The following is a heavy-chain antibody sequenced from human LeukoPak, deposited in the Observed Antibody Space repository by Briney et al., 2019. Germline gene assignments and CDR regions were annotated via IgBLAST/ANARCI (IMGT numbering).Heavy chain of an antibody. CDR1: GGTFSSYA. Sequence: EASVKVSCKASGGTFSSYAISWVRQAPGQGLEWMGGIIPIFGTANYAQKFQGRVTITTDESTSTAYMELSSLRSEDTAVYYCARGEAARYYYYYMDVWGKGTTVTVSS. J-gene: IGHJ6*03. CDR2: IIPIFGTA. D-gene: IGHD6-6*01. CDR3: ARGEAARYYYYYMDV. V-gene: IGHV1-69*05.